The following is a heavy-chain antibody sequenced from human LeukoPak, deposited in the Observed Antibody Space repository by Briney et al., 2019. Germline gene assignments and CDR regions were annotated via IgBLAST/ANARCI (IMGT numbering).Heavy chain of an antibody. CDR1: GYTFTGYY. D-gene: IGHD5-12*01. CDR2: INPNSGGT. CDR3: ARGHHPYDPSDY. V-gene: IGHV1-2*02. Sequence: ASVKVSCKASGYTFTGYYMHWVRQAPGQGLEWMGWINPNSGGTNHAQKFQGRVTMTRDTSISTAYMELSRLRSDDTAVYYCARGHHPYDPSDYWGQGTLVTVSS. J-gene: IGHJ4*02.